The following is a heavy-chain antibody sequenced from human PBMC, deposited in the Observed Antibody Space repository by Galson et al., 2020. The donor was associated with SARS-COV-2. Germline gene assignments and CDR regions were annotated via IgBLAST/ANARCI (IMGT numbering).Heavy chain of an antibody. V-gene: IGHV3-23*01. D-gene: IGHD3-10*01. Sequence: GGSLGLSCAASGFTFSSYALSWVRQAPGKGLEWVSAISGSGGSTYYAASVKGRVTISRDNSKNTLYLQMNSLRAEDTAVYYCAKVLYGSGPYYFDYWGQGTLVTVSS. CDR3: AKVLYGSGPYYFDY. CDR2: ISGSGGST. J-gene: IGHJ4*02. CDR1: GFTFSSYA.